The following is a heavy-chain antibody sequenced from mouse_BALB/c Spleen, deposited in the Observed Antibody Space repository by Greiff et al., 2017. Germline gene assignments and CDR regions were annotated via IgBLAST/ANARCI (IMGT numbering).Heavy chain of an antibody. Sequence: EVKLVESGGGLVQPGGSMTLSCVASGFTFSNYWMNWVRQSPEKGLEWVAEIGLKSNNYATHYVESVKGRFTISRDDSKSSVYLQMNNLRAEDTGIYYCTRYYYGSSYYAMDYWGQGTSVTVSS. V-gene: IGHV6-6*02. CDR3: TRYYYGSSYYAMDY. CDR1: GFTFSNYW. CDR2: IGLKSNNYAT. J-gene: IGHJ4*01. D-gene: IGHD1-1*01.